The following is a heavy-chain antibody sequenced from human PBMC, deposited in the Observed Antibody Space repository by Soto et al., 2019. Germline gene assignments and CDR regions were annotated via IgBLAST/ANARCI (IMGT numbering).Heavy chain of an antibody. J-gene: IGHJ5*02. CDR3: SRDFIYDMLTEGFDP. CDR1: VFSFSKYM. D-gene: IGHD3-9*01. V-gene: IGHV3-21*01. Sequence: PGRSLRLSCAASVFSFSKYMINFVRQAPGEGLDWVSSITGDTSYTYYAHSVKGRFTISRDNANNSLYREMNSLGAEDTAMYYCSRDFIYDMLTEGFDPWGQGT. CDR2: ITGDTSYT.